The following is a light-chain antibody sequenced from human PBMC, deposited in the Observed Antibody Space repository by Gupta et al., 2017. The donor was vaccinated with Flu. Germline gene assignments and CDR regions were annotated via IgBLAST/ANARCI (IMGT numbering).Light chain of an antibody. Sequence: VTIPWSGASSKIGSNAVNWYQQVPGTAPKLLIYGNNQRPSGVPDRFSGSKSGTSASLAISGLQSEDEADYYCAAWDDSLNGHYVFGTGTKVTAL. V-gene: IGLV1-44*01. CDR1: SSKIGSNA. J-gene: IGLJ1*01. CDR2: GNN. CDR3: AAWDDSLNGHYV.